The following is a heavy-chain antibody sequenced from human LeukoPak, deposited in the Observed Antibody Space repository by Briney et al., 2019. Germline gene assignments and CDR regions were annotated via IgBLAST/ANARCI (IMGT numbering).Heavy chain of an antibody. CDR2: ISASGGST. CDR1: GFTFSSNG. J-gene: IGHJ6*03. V-gene: IGHV3-NL1*01. CDR3: ARDRTICSSTSCYTYEAAYMDV. D-gene: IGHD2-2*01. Sequence: GGSLRLSCAASGFTFSSNGMHWVRQAPGKGLVCVSLISASGGSTYYADSVKGRFTISRDNSKNTLYLQMNSLRAEDMAVYYCARDRTICSSTSCYTYEAAYMDVWGKGTTVTVSS.